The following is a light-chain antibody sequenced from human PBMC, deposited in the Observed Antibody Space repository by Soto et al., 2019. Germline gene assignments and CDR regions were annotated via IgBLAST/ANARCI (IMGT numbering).Light chain of an antibody. CDR1: SSDVGAYNY. V-gene: IGLV2-14*01. J-gene: IGLJ1*01. Sequence: QSALTQPASVSGSPGQSITISCTGTSSDVGAYNYVSWFQQHPGKAPTLIISEVINRPSGVSNRFSGSKSGNAASLTISGLQAEDEADYFCFSFTTDWTHVFGTGTKLTVL. CDR3: FSFTTDWTHV. CDR2: EVI.